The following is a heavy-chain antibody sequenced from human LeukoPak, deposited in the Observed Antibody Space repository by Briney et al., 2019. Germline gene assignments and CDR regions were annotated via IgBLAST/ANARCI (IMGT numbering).Heavy chain of an antibody. Sequence: GGSLRLSCAASGFTFSSNEMNWVRQAPGKGLEWVSYISSSGNTIYYANSVKGRFIISRDNAKSSLYLQMNSLRAEDTAIYYCARDPTTLTTFALGYFDYWGQGTLVTVSS. J-gene: IGHJ4*02. V-gene: IGHV3-48*03. CDR1: GFTFSSNE. CDR3: ARDPTTLTTFALGYFDY. D-gene: IGHD4-11*01. CDR2: ISSSGNTI.